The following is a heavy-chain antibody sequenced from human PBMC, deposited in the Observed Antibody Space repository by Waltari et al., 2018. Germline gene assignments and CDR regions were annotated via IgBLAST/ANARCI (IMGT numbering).Heavy chain of an antibody. CDR3: ARDGGGNGYIHY. D-gene: IGHD3-16*01. CDR2: INTDGSST. CDR1: GFTFSSSY. J-gene: IGHJ4*02. V-gene: IGHV3-74*01. Sequence: EVQLVESGGGLVQPGGSLRLSCEASGFTFSSSYMHWVRQAPGKGLVWVSRINTDGSSTNYADSGKGRFTISRDNGKNTLYLQMNSLRAEDAAVYYCARDGGGNGYIHYWGQGTLVTVSS.